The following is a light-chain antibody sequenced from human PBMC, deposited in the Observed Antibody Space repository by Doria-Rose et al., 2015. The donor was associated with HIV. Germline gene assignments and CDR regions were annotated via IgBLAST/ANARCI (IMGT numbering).Light chain of an antibody. CDR2: WAS. Sequence: DIRVTQSPESLGMSLGEGATLNCKSNQSLLYTSKNYLAWYQQKPGQPPKLLIYWASTRQSGVPARFSGSGSGTDFTLTISSLEAEDVAVYYCQQYYGTPSFGPGTTVDIK. CDR3: QQYYGTPS. J-gene: IGKJ3*01. CDR1: QSLLYTSKNY. V-gene: IGKV4-1*01.